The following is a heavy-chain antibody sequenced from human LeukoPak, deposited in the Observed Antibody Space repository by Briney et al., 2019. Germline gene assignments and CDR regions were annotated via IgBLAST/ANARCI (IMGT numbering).Heavy chain of an antibody. D-gene: IGHD3-22*01. Sequence: SETLSLTCAVYGGSFSGYYWSCIRQPPGKGLEWIGEINHSGSTNYNPSLKSRVTISVDTSKNQFFLKLSSVTAADTAVYYCASHYYDSSGYADYWGQGTLVTVSS. J-gene: IGHJ4*02. CDR1: GGSFSGYY. CDR3: ASHYYDSSGYADY. V-gene: IGHV4-34*01. CDR2: INHSGST.